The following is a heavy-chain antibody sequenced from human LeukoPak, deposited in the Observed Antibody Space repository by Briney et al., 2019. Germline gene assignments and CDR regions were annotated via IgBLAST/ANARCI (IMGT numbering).Heavy chain of an antibody. V-gene: IGHV4-39*07. CDR1: GGSLSSSSYY. CDR2: IYYSGST. D-gene: IGHD2-2*01. J-gene: IGHJ4*02. CDR3: ARDRIVVVPAAMAIDY. Sequence: SETLSLTCTVSGGSLSSSSYYWGWIRQPPGKGLEWIGSIYYSGSTYYNPSLKSRVTISVDTSKNQFSLKLSSVTAADTAVYYCARDRIVVVPAAMAIDYWGQGTLVTVSS.